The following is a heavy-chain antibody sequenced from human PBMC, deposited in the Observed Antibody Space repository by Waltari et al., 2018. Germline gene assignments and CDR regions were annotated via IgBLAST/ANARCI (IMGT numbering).Heavy chain of an antibody. J-gene: IGHJ3*02. Sequence: QVQLVQSGAEVKKPGSSVKVSCKASGGTFSSYAISWVRQAPGQGLEWMGRIIPIFGTANYAQKFQGRVTITADKSTSTAYMELSSLRSDDTAVYYCARVPITMIVKDAFDIWGQGTMVTVSS. D-gene: IGHD3-22*01. V-gene: IGHV1-69*08. CDR3: ARVPITMIVKDAFDI. CDR1: GGTFSSYA. CDR2: IIPIFGTA.